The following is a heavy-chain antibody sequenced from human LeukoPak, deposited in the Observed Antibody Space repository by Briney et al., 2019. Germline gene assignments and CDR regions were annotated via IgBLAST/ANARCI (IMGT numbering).Heavy chain of an antibody. CDR1: GYTFTSYD. J-gene: IGHJ4*02. CDR2: MNPNSGNT. V-gene: IGHV1-8*01. D-gene: IGHD5-18*01. CDR3: ARVHRGEAAMVTYFDY. Sequence: ASVKVSCKASGYTFTSYDINWVRQATGQGLEWVGWMNPNSGNTGYAQKFQGRVTMTRNTSISTAYMELSSLRSEDTAVYYCARVHRGEAAMVTYFDYWGQGTLVTVSS.